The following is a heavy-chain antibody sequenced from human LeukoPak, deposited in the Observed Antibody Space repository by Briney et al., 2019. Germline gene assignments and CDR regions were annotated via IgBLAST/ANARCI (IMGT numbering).Heavy chain of an antibody. CDR3: ARHSCRGISCPTLPYNWFDP. CDR1: GGPISSSRCF. D-gene: IGHD2-2*01. Sequence: SETLSLTCTVSGGPISSSRCFWGWIRQPPGKGLEWIGSIYYSGSAYYNPSLKSRVTISVDSSKNQFSLKLRSVTAADTAVFYCARHSCRGISCPTLPYNWFDPWGQGTLVTVSS. CDR2: IYYSGSA. V-gene: IGHV4-39*01. J-gene: IGHJ5*02.